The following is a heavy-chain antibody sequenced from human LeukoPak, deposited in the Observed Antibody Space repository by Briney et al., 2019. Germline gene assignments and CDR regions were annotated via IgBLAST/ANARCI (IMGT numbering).Heavy chain of an antibody. V-gene: IGHV3-73*01. D-gene: IGHD1-26*01. Sequence: GGSLRLSCAASGFTFSGSAVHWFRQASGKGLEWVGRIRSKADSYATAYAASVKGRFAISRDDSKKMAYLHMNSLRAEDTAVYYCANWQSGSRVFFDYWGQGTLVTVSS. CDR3: ANWQSGSRVFFDY. CDR1: GFTFSGSA. J-gene: IGHJ4*02. CDR2: IRSKADSYAT.